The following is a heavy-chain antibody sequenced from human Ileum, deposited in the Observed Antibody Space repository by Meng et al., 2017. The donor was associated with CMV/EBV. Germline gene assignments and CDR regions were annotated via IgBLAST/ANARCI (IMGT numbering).Heavy chain of an antibody. Sequence: LSLTCTVSGGSISSYYWSWIRQPPEKGLEWIEYIYYSGSTNYNPSIKSRVTISVDTSKDQFSLKLSSVTAADTAVYYCAKGPLGFYDYWGQGTLVTVSS. J-gene: IGHJ4*02. CDR1: GGSISSYY. CDR2: IYYSGST. CDR3: AKGPLGFYDY. D-gene: IGHD7-27*01. V-gene: IGHV4-59*01.